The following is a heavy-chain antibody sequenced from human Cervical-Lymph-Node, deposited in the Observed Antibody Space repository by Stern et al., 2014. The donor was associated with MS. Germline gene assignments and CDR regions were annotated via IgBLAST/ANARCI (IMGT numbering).Heavy chain of an antibody. D-gene: IGHD3-10*01. CDR1: GDTLSSHT. CDR2: LIPVFDAP. Sequence: QVQLVQSGAEVKKVGSSVKVSCKASGDTLSSHTISWVRQATGQGLEWMGGLIPVFDAPNYAQKFQGRVKITSDETTNTAHMELSSLGSEDTAVYYCATGAHGMDVWGQGTAVSVSS. CDR3: ATGAHGMDV. J-gene: IGHJ6*02. V-gene: IGHV1-69*05.